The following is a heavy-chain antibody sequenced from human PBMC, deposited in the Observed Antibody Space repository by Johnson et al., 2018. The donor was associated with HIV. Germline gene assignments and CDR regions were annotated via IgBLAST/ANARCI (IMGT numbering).Heavy chain of an antibody. D-gene: IGHD3-22*01. CDR1: GFMFSDYW. Sequence: VQLVESGGDVVQPGRSLRLSCVASGFMFSDYWMTWVRQAPGKGLEWVANIGYADSVRGRSTISRDNAKNSLYLQMNSLRAEDTALYFCAKDINRYDSIRRAFDIWGQGTMVTVSS. V-gene: IGHV3-7*05. CDR3: AKDINRYDSIRRAFDI. J-gene: IGHJ3*02. CDR2: I.